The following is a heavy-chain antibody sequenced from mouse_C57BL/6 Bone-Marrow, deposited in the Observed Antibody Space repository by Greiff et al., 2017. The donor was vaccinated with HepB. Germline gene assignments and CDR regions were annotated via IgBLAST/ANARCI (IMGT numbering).Heavy chain of an antibody. CDR3: ARYPIYYYGSRYFDY. J-gene: IGHJ2*01. Sequence: VQLQQSGPELVKPGASVKISCKASGYTFTDYYMNWVKQSHGKSLEWIGDINPNNGGTSYNQKFKGKATLTVDKSSSTAYMELRSLTSEDSAVYYCARYPIYYYGSRYFDYWGQGTTLTVSS. V-gene: IGHV1-26*01. D-gene: IGHD1-1*01. CDR2: INPNNGGT. CDR1: GYTFTDYY.